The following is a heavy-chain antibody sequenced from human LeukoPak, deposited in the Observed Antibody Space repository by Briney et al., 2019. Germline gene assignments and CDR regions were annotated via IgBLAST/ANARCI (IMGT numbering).Heavy chain of an antibody. CDR3: ARHLSGSYSGYYFDY. D-gene: IGHD1-26*01. CDR2: IYPGDSHT. CDR1: GYSFSSYW. V-gene: IGHV5-51*01. Sequence: GESLKISCKGSGYSFSSYWIGWVRQMPGKGLEWMGVIYPGDSHTRYSPSFQGQVTISADKSISTASLQWSSLEASDTAMYYCARHLSGSYSGYYFDYWGQGTLVTVSS. J-gene: IGHJ4*02.